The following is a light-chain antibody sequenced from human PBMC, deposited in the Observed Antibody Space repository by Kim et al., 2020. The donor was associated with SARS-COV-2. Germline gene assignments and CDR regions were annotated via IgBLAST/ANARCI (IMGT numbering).Light chain of an antibody. V-gene: IGLV1-44*01. CDR2: FNN. J-gene: IGLJ3*02. CDR1: NSNIGRNA. Sequence: ELTQPPSASGTPGQRVTISCSGSNSNIGRNAVNWFQQLPGTAPQLLIYFNNQRPSGVPDRFSGSKSGTSASLAISGLQSEDEADYYCASWDGSLSAWVFGGGTKVTVL. CDR3: ASWDGSLSAWV.